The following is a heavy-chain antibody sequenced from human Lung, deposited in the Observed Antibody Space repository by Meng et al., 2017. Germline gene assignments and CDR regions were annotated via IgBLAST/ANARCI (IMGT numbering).Heavy chain of an antibody. J-gene: IGHJ4*02. V-gene: IGHV1-2*06. D-gene: IGHD2-21*02. Sequence: QVQLVQSGAEVKKPGASGTVSCKASGYTFTGYYMHWVRQAPGQGLEWMGRINPNSGGTNYAQKFQGRVTMTRDTSISTAYMELSRLRSDDTAVYYCASYCGGDCYSSIHYWGQGTLVTVSS. CDR1: GYTFTGYY. CDR2: INPNSGGT. CDR3: ASYCGGDCYSSIHY.